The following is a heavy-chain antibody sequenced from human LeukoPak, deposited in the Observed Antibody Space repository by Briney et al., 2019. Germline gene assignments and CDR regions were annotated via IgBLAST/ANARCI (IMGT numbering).Heavy chain of an antibody. J-gene: IGHJ4*02. D-gene: IGHD6-19*01. CDR2: IRSKAYGGTT. Sequence: PGGSLSLSCTASGFTFGDYAMSWFRQAPGKGLEWVGFIRSKAYGGTTEYAASVKGRFTISRDDSKSIAYLQMNSRKTEDTAVYYCTRGGRRQWLAPTFDYWGQGTLVTVSS. V-gene: IGHV3-49*03. CDR1: GFTFGDYA. CDR3: TRGGRRQWLAPTFDY.